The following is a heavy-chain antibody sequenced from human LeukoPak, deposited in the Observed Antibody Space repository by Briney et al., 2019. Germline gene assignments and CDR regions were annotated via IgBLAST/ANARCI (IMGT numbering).Heavy chain of an antibody. CDR2: ISYDGSNK. CDR3: AKDGVSSGWYDYYYGMDV. D-gene: IGHD6-19*01. CDR1: GFTFSSYG. Sequence: GGSLRLSCAASGFTFSSYGMHWVRQAPGKGLEWVAVISYDGSNKYYADSVKGRFTISRDNSKNTLYLQMNSLRAEDTAVYYCAKDGVSSGWYDYYYGMDVWGQGTTVTVSS. J-gene: IGHJ6*02. V-gene: IGHV3-30*18.